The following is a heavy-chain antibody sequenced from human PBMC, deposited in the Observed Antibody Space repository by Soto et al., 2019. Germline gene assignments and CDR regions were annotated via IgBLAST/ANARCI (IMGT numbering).Heavy chain of an antibody. CDR3: ARGERDYVVRGCWFDP. D-gene: IGHD4-17*01. J-gene: IGHJ5*02. CDR2: IIPIFGTA. CDR1: GGTFSSYA. Sequence: QVQLVQSGAEVRKPGSSVKVSCKASGGTFSSYAISWVRQAPGQGLEWMGGIIPIFGTANYAQKFQGRVTITADESTSTAYMELSSLRSEDTAVYYCARGERDYVVRGCWFDPWGQGTLVTVSS. V-gene: IGHV1-69*01.